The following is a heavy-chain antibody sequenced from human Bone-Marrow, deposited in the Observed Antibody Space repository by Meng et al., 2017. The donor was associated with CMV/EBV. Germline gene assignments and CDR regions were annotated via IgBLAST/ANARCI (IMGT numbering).Heavy chain of an antibody. J-gene: IGHJ4*02. D-gene: IGHD2-2*01. CDR3: ARDPPERYCSSTCCHDMDNS. CDR2: INPNSGGT. V-gene: IGHV1-2*02. CDR1: GYTFTVYY. Sequence: ASVKVSCKASGYTFTVYYMHWVRQAPGQGLEWMGWINPNSGGTNYAQKFQGRVTMTRDTSISTAYMELRRLRSADTAAYYCARDPPERYCSSTCCHDMDNSWGQGTLVTVSS.